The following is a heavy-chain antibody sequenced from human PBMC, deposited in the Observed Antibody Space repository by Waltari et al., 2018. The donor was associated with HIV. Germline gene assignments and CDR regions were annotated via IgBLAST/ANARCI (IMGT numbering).Heavy chain of an antibody. CDR2: IYTRGNT. CDR3: ARARVRSGYGLYYYYGMDV. D-gene: IGHD5-12*01. Sequence: QVQLQESGPGLVKPSQTLSLTCTVPGGSISSGSSYWSWIRQPAGKGLAWSGRIYTRGNTDYNPALKSRVTRSVDTSKNQFSRKLTSVTAADTAVYYCARARVRSGYGLYYYYGMDVWGQGTTVTVSS. J-gene: IGHJ6*02. CDR1: GGSISSGSSY. V-gene: IGHV4-61*02.